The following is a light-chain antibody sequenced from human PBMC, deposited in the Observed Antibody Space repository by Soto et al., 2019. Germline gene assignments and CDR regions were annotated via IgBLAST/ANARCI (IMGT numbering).Light chain of an antibody. CDR1: QSIRSY. Sequence: IRLYQSPSSLSASMGDKVTITCRASQSIRSYLNWVQQKPGKAPKLLIYDASSLQTGVPSRFSGSGSGTDFSLTISSLQPEDFATYYCQQSYSTPPWTFGQGTKVDIK. CDR2: DAS. CDR3: QQSYSTPPWT. V-gene: IGKV1-39*01. J-gene: IGKJ1*01.